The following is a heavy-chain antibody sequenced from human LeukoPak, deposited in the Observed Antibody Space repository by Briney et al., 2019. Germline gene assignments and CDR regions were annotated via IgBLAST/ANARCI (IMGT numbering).Heavy chain of an antibody. CDR3: ARDRTYGGNSGFDY. Sequence: SGTLSLTCTVSSASITSYYWSRIRQPAGKGLEWSGRIYSSGSTNFNPSLQSRVTMSVDTSKNQFSLNMTSVTAADTAVYYCARDRTYGGNSGFDYWGLGTLVTVSS. CDR2: IYSSGST. CDR1: SASITSYY. V-gene: IGHV4-4*07. J-gene: IGHJ4*01. D-gene: IGHD4-23*01.